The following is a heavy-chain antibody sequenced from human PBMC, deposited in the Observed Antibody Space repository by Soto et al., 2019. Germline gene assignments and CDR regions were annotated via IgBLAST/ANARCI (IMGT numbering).Heavy chain of an antibody. CDR2: IYYSGST. Sequence: QVQLQESGPGLVKPSETLSLTCSVSGGSVSSGGYYWSWIRQPPGKGLDWIGCIYYSGSTDYNPSLKSRVTMSLDKSKNQFSMKLNSVTAADTTVYFCERAGSYRYFDYWGQGTLVTVSS. CDR3: ERAGSYRYFDY. V-gene: IGHV4-61*08. CDR1: GGSVSSGGYY. J-gene: IGHJ4*02. D-gene: IGHD3-10*01.